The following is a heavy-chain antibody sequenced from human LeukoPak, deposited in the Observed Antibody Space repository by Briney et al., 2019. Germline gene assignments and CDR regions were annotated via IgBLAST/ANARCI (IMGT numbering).Heavy chain of an antibody. J-gene: IGHJ3*02. D-gene: IGHD3-22*01. CDR1: GGSISSYY. Sequence: SETLSLTCTASGGSISSYYWSWIRQPAGKGLEWIGRIYTSGSTNYNPSLKSRVTMSVDTSKNQFSLKLSSVTAADTAVYYCARAYYYDSSGLGAFDIWGQGTMVTVSS. CDR2: IYTSGST. CDR3: ARAYYYDSSGLGAFDI. V-gene: IGHV4-4*07.